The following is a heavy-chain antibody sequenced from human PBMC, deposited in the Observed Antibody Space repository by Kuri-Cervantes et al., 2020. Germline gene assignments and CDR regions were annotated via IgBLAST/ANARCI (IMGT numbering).Heavy chain of an antibody. CDR2: ISSSSSTI. V-gene: IGHV3-48*01. J-gene: IGHJ6*03. CDR1: GFTFSSYS. D-gene: IGHD6-13*01. Sequence: GESLKIYCAASGFTFSSYSMNWVRQAPGKGLEWVSYISSSSSTIYYADSVKGRFTISRDNAKNSLYLQMNSLRAEDTAVYYCAKSSSSWTSQYYYYMDVWGRGTTVTVSS. CDR3: AKSSSSWTSQYYYYMDV.